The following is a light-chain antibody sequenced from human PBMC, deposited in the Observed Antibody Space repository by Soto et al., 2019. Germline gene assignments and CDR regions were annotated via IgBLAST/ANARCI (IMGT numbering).Light chain of an antibody. V-gene: IGKV1-39*01. CDR1: QSISSY. Sequence: DIQMTQSPSSLSASVGDRVTITCRASQSISSYLNWYQQKPGKAPKLLIYAASSFQSGVPSRFSGSGSGTDFTLTISSLQPEDFATYYCQQSYSTPPFTFGPGTKVYIK. J-gene: IGKJ3*01. CDR3: QQSYSTPPFT. CDR2: AAS.